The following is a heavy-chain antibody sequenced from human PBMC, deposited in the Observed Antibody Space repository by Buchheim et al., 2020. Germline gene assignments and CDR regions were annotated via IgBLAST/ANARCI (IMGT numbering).Heavy chain of an antibody. Sequence: EVQLVESGGGLVQPGGSLRLSCAASRFTFSNYWMSWVRHLPGKGLEWVANIKKDGSEQYHVDSVKGRFTISRDNAKNSLYLQMNSLRSEDTAVYCCARWSIAAPWYCELWGRSTL. CDR3: ARWSIAAPWYCEL. CDR1: RFTFSNYW. V-gene: IGHV3-7*01. J-gene: IGHJ2*01. CDR2: IKKDGSEQ. D-gene: IGHD6-6*01.